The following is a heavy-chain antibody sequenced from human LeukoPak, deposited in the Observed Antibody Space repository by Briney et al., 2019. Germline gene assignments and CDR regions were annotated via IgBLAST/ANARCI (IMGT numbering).Heavy chain of an antibody. CDR1: GFTFTSVW. CDR3: ARDRTTVTLFDY. V-gene: IGHV3-74*01. D-gene: IGHD4-17*01. CDR2: ISTDGAIT. J-gene: IGHJ4*02. Sequence: GGSLRLSCAASGFTFTSVWMHWFRQAPGRRLVWISRISTDGAITGYADSVKGRFTISRDNAKNTLYLQMNSLRAEDTAVYYCARDRTTVTLFDYWGKGALVTVSS.